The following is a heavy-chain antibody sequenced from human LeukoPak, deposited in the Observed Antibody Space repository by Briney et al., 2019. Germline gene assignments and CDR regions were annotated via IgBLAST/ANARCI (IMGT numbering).Heavy chain of an antibody. J-gene: IGHJ4*02. D-gene: IGHD1-1*01. CDR2: IYYSGST. CDR1: GGSISSYY. Sequence: PSETLSLTCTVSGGSISSYYWSWIRQPPGKGLEWIGYIYYSGSTNYNPSLKSRVTISVDTSKNQFSLKLTSVTAADTAVYYCSRASLGPYTRHHFDYWGQGTLVTVSS. V-gene: IGHV4-59*08. CDR3: SRASLGPYTRHHFDY.